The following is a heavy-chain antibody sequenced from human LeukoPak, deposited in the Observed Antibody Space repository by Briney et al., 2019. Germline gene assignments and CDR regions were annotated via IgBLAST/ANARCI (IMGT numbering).Heavy chain of an antibody. CDR1: GASIRSNYY. CDR3: ARGRGVVVRDWFDS. V-gene: IGHV4-39*07. D-gene: IGHD3-22*01. CDR2: IYYSGHS. Sequence: SQTLSLTCTVSGASIRSNYYWGWIRQPPGKGLEWIGSIYYSGHSYYNPSLKSRVTMSIDTSKNQFSLELRFVTAAGTAVYYCARGRGVVVRDWFDSWGQGTLVTVSS. J-gene: IGHJ5*01.